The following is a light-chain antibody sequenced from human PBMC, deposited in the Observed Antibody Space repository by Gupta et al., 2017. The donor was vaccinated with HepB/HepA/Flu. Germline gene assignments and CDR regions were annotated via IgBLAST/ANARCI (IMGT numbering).Light chain of an antibody. V-gene: IGKV2-24*01. CDR2: DVS. Sequence: DIVMTQTPLSSPVTLGQPASISCRSSQSLVHSNGNTYLNWLQQRPGQPPRLLIYDVSKRFSGVPDRFSGSGAGTVFTLKISRVEAEDVGVYYCRQTKHFPRSFGQGTKLEIK. CDR3: RQTKHFPRS. J-gene: IGKJ2*04. CDR1: QSLVHSNGNTY.